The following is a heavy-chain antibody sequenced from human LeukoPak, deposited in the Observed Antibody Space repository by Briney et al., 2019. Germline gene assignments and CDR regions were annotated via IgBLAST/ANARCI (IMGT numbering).Heavy chain of an antibody. Sequence: GGSLRLSCAASGFTFSSYSMDWVRQAPGKGLEWVSSISSSSSYIYYADSVKGRFTISRDNAKNSLYLQMNSLRAEDTAVYYCARVSPCSSTSCPDYWGRGTLVTVSS. CDR1: GFTFSSYS. J-gene: IGHJ4*02. D-gene: IGHD2-2*01. V-gene: IGHV3-21*01. CDR3: ARVSPCSSTSCPDY. CDR2: ISSSSSYI.